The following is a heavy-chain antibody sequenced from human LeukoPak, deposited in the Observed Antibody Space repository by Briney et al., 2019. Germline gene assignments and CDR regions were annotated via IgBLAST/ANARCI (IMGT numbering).Heavy chain of an antibody. CDR2: IIPIFGTA. CDR3: ASNPGGYSSSLEFDP. D-gene: IGHD6-13*01. V-gene: IGHV1-69*05. Sequence: ASVKVSCKASGGTFSSYAISWVRQAPGQGLEWMGGIIPIFGTANYAQKFQGGVTITTDESTSTAYMELSSLRSEDTAVYYCASNPGGYSSSLEFDPWGQGTLVTVSS. J-gene: IGHJ5*02. CDR1: GGTFSSYA.